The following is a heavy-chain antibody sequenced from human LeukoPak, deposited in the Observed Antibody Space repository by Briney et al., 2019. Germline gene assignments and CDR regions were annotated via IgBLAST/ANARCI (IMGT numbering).Heavy chain of an antibody. V-gene: IGHV3-53*01. J-gene: IGHJ4*02. CDR3: ARAAEQWLLTFDY. D-gene: IGHD6-19*01. CDR1: GFTVSSNY. CDR2: IYSGGST. Sequence: AGGSLRLSCAASGFTVSSNYMSWVRQAPGKGLEGVSVIYSGGSTYYADSVKGRFTISRDNSKNTLYLQMNSLRAEDTAAYYCARAAEQWLLTFDYWGQGTLVTVSS.